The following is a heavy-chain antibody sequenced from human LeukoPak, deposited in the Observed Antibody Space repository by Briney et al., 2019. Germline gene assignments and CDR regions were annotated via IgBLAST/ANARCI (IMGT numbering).Heavy chain of an antibody. Sequence: SETLSLTCAVYGGSFSGYYWSWIRQPPGKGLEWIGEINHSGSTNYNPSLKSRVTISVDTSKNQFSLKLSSVTAADTAVYYCVRVRRYYYDSSGYYPYYFDYWGQGTLVTVSS. D-gene: IGHD3-22*01. CDR2: INHSGST. CDR3: VRVRRYYYDSSGYYPYYFDY. J-gene: IGHJ4*02. V-gene: IGHV4-34*01. CDR1: GGSFSGYY.